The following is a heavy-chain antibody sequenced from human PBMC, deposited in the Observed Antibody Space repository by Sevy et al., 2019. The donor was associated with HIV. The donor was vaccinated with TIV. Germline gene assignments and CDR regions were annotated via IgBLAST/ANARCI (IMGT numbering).Heavy chain of an antibody. D-gene: IGHD3-3*01. CDR3: ARDGYTVTIFGVVIIGSMDV. J-gene: IGHJ6*02. V-gene: IGHV1-69*13. Sequence: SVKVSCKASGGTFSSYAISWVRQAPGQGLEWMGGIIPIFGTANYAQKFQGRVMITADESTSKAYMELSSLRSEDTAVYYCARDGYTVTIFGVVIIGSMDVWGQGTTVTVSS. CDR2: IIPIFGTA. CDR1: GGTFSSYA.